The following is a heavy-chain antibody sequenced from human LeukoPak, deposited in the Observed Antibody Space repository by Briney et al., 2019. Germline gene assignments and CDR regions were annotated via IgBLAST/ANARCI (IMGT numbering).Heavy chain of an antibody. CDR1: GFTFSSYW. D-gene: IGHD4-23*01. J-gene: IGHJ4*02. CDR2: ISSSGSTI. Sequence: PGGSLRLSCAASGFTFSSYWMHWVRQAPGKGLEWVSYISSSGSTIYYADSVKGRFTISRDNAKNSLYLQMNSLRAEDTAVYYCAREAGLRGYYFDYWGQGTLVTVSS. CDR3: AREAGLRGYYFDY. V-gene: IGHV3-48*04.